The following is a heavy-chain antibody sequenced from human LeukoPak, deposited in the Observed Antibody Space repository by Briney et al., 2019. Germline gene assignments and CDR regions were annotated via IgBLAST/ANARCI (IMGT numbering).Heavy chain of an antibody. D-gene: IGHD1-14*01. CDR1: GGSVSSGSYY. Sequence: SETLSLTCTVAGGSVSSGSYYWSWIRQPPGKGLEWIGYIYYSGSTNYNPSLKSRVTISIDTSKNQFTLKLGSVTAADTAVYYCASPEPYNSWSPYNWGQGTLVTVSS. V-gene: IGHV4-61*01. CDR3: ASPEPYNSWSPYN. CDR2: IYYSGST. J-gene: IGHJ4*02.